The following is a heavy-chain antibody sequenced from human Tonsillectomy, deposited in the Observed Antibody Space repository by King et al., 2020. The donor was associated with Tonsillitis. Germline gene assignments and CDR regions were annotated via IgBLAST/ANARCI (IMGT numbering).Heavy chain of an antibody. CDR3: ARDYKSGYCSGGSCYSIALDP. V-gene: IGHV1-69*01. Sequence: VQLVQSGAEVKKSGSSVKVSCTASGGTFSSYGISWVRQAPGHGLEWMGGIIPIFGTANYAQKFQGRVTITADESTSTAYMELSSLRSEDTAVYYCARDYKSGYCSGGSCYSIALDPWGQGTLVTVSS. J-gene: IGHJ5*02. D-gene: IGHD2-15*01. CDR1: GGTFSSYG. CDR2: IIPIFGTA.